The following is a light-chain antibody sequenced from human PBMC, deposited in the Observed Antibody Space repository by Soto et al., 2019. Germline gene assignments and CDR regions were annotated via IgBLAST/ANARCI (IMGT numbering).Light chain of an antibody. Sequence: EIVLTQSPGTLSLSPGERATLSCRASQTVSSSSLAWYQQKPGQAPRLLIYGASSRATGIPDRFSGSGSGTDFTLTISRLEPEDIAVYYCQQYGSSPEFGQGTKVEIK. J-gene: IGKJ1*01. CDR3: QQYGSSPE. CDR2: GAS. CDR1: QTVSSSS. V-gene: IGKV3-20*01.